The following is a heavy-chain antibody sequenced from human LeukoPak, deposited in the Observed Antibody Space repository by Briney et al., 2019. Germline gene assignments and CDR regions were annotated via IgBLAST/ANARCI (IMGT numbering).Heavy chain of an antibody. Sequence: AGRSLRLSCAASGFTFSSYGMHWVRQAPGKGLEWVAVISYHGSNKYYADSVKGRFTISRDNSKNTLYLQMNSLRADDTAVYYCAKYADYGEYMDWFDPWGQGTLVTVSS. J-gene: IGHJ5*02. CDR1: GFTFSSYG. CDR2: ISYHGSNK. CDR3: AKYADYGEYMDWFDP. D-gene: IGHD4-17*01. V-gene: IGHV3-30*18.